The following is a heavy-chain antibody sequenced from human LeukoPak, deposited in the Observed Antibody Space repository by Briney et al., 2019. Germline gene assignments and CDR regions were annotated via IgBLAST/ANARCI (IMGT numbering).Heavy chain of an antibody. CDR1: GFTFSSYS. CDR2: ISSSSSYI. D-gene: IGHD2-15*01. CDR3: ARDLFRGYCSGGRCYSDY. V-gene: IGHV3-21*01. J-gene: IGHJ4*02. Sequence: GGSLRLSCAASGFTFSSYSMNWVRQAPGKGLEWVSSISSSSSYIYYADSVKGRFTISRDNAKNSLYLQMNSLRAEDTAVYYCARDLFRGYCSGGRCYSDYWGQGTLVTVSS.